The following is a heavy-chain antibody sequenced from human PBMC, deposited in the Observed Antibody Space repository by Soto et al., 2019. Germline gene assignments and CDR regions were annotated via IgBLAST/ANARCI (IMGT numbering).Heavy chain of an antibody. Sequence: SETLSLTCTVSGGSISSGGYYWSWIRQHPGKGLEWIGYIYCSGSTYYNPSLKSRVTISVDTSKNQFSLKLSSVTAADTAVYYCARDPRYCGGDCYTYGMDVWGQGTTVTVSS. J-gene: IGHJ6*02. CDR2: IYCSGST. D-gene: IGHD2-21*02. CDR3: ARDPRYCGGDCYTYGMDV. CDR1: GGSISSGGYY. V-gene: IGHV4-31*03.